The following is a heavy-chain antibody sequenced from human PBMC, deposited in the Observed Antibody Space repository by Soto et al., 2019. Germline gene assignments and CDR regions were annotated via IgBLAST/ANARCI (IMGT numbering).Heavy chain of an antibody. D-gene: IGHD2-15*01. Sequence: SETLSLTCSVSGDSISTVDYFWAWIRQPPGQALEYIGYIYKSATTYYNPSFEGRVAISLDASKSHFSLNVTSVTAADTAVYFCARGRYCLTGRCFPNWFDSWGQGTLVTVSS. CDR2: IYKSATT. CDR3: ARGRYCLTGRCFPNWFDS. CDR1: GDSISTVDYF. V-gene: IGHV4-30-4*01. J-gene: IGHJ5*01.